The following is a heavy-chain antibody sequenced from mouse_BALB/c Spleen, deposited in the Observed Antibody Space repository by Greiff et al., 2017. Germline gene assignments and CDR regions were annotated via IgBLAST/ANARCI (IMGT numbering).Heavy chain of an antibody. CDR2: ISYSGST. J-gene: IGHJ1*01. D-gene: IGHD1-1*01. CDR3: ARHRYGSSYGYFDV. V-gene: IGHV3-2*02. Sequence: EVKLMESGPGLVKPSQSLSLTCTVTGYSITSDYAWNWIRQFPGNKLEWMGYISYSGSTSYNPSLKSRISITRDTSKNQFFLQLNSVTTEDTATYYCARHRYGSSYGYFDVWGAGTTVTVSS. CDR1: GYSITSDYA.